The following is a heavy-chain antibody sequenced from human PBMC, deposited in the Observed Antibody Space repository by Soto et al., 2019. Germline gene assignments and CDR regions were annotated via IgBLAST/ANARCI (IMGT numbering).Heavy chain of an antibody. Sequence: QVQLVQSGAEVKKPGASVKFSCKASGYTFTSYGISWVRQAPGQGLEWMGWISAYNGNINYAPKLQGRVTMTHDTPTSTAYTELRSLKSDDTAVYYCARDYPRGGYNHYWGQGTLVTVSS. D-gene: IGHD5-12*01. J-gene: IGHJ4*02. V-gene: IGHV1-18*01. CDR3: ARDYPRGGYNHY. CDR1: GYTFTSYG. CDR2: ISAYNGNI.